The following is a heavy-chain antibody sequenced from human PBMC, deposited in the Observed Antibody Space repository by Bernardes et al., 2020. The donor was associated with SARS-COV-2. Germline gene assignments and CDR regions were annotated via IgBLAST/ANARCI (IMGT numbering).Heavy chain of an antibody. D-gene: IGHD2-15*01. Sequence: GGSLRLSCAASGFTFSSYWMSWVRQAPGKGLEWVANIKQDGSEKYYVDSVKGRFTISRDNAKNSLYLQMNSLRAEDTAVYYCARDFQFDPQPIDIVVVVAATLPYPDYWGQGTLVTVSS. J-gene: IGHJ4*02. CDR3: ARDFQFDPQPIDIVVVVAATLPYPDY. CDR2: IKQDGSEK. CDR1: GFTFSSYW. V-gene: IGHV3-7*04.